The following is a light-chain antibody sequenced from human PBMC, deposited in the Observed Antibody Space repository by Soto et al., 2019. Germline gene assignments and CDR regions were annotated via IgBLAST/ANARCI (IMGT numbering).Light chain of an antibody. J-gene: IGKJ5*01. CDR2: AAS. CDR3: QQSYSTPIT. Sequence: DIQMTQSPSSLSASVGDRVTITCRASQGISSYLSWYQQTPGKAPKFLIYAASSLQRGVPSRFSGSGSGTDFTLTISSLQPEDFATYYCQQSYSTPITFGQGTRLEIK. CDR1: QGISSY. V-gene: IGKV1-39*01.